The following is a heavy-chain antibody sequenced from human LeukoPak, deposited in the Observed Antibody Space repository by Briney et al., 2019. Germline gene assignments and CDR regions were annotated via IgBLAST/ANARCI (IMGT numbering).Heavy chain of an antibody. D-gene: IGHD3-16*01. J-gene: IGHJ6*02. Sequence: GGSLRLSCAASGFTFSSYWMSWVRQAPGEGLEWVAKINQDGTEKAYVDSVRGRFTISRDNAKNTLYLQMNSLRAEDTAVYYCARDGVGMDVWGQGTTVTVSS. CDR3: ARDGVGMDV. CDR1: GFTFSSYW. V-gene: IGHV3-7*01. CDR2: INQDGTEK.